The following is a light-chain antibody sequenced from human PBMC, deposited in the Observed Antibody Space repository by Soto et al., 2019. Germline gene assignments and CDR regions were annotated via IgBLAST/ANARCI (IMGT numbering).Light chain of an antibody. J-gene: IGKJ5*01. CDR2: DAS. V-gene: IGKV3-11*01. CDR1: QSVTTQ. CDR3: QQRSNWPPSIT. Sequence: EIVLTQSPGTLSLSPGERATLSCRASQSVTTQLAWYQQKPGQAPRLLIYDASNRATGIPARFSGSGSGTDFTLTISSLEPEDFAVYYCQQRSNWPPSITFGQGTRLEIK.